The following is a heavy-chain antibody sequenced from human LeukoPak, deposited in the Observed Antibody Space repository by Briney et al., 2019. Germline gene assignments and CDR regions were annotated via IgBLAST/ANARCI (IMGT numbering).Heavy chain of an antibody. Sequence: SETPSLTCTVSGGSISSYYWSWIRQPPGKGLEWIGYIYYSGSTNYNPSLKSRVTISVDTSKNQFSLKLSSVTAADTAVYYCARERYYYGSGSYLDYWGQGTLVTVSS. D-gene: IGHD3-10*01. CDR2: IYYSGST. CDR1: GGSISSYY. V-gene: IGHV4-59*12. J-gene: IGHJ4*02. CDR3: ARERYYYGSGSYLDY.